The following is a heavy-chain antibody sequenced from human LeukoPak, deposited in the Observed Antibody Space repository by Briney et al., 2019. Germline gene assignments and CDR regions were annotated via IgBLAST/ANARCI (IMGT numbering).Heavy chain of an antibody. D-gene: IGHD6-19*01. Sequence: GGSLRLSCAASGFTFSSYGMHWVRQAPGKGLEWVAVIWYDGSNKYYADSVKGRFTISRDNSKNTLYLQMNSLRAEDTAVYYCAKDTLRSSGPGYWGQGTLVTVSS. CDR2: IWYDGSNK. CDR1: GFTFSSYG. J-gene: IGHJ4*02. V-gene: IGHV3-33*06. CDR3: AKDTLRSSGPGY.